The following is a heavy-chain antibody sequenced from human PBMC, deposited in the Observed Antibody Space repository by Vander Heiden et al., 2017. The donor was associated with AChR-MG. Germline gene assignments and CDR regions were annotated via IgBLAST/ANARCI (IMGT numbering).Heavy chain of an antibody. V-gene: IGHV3-33*01. Sequence: QVQLVESGGGVVQPGRSLRLSCAASGFTFSSYGMNWVRQAVGKGLDWVAVRWYDGSNKDYADSVKGRVTISRDNSKNTLYLQMNSLRAEDTAVYYCASSSGYSSGWLDYWGQGTLVTVSS. D-gene: IGHD6-19*01. CDR3: ASSSGYSSGWLDY. J-gene: IGHJ4*02. CDR1: GFTFSSYG. CDR2: RWYDGSNK.